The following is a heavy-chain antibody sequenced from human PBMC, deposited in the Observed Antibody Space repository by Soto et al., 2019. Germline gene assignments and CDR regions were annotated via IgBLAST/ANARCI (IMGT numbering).Heavy chain of an antibody. CDR2: ISYDGSNK. J-gene: IGHJ5*02. CDR1: GFTFSSYG. V-gene: IGHV3-30*18. D-gene: IGHD6-13*01. CDR3: AKDVMRQLVPENSSDP. Sequence: LRLSCAASGFTFSSYGMHWVRQAPGKGLEWVAVISYDGSNKYYADSVKGRFTISRDNSKNTLYLQMNSLRAEDTAVYYCAKDVMRQLVPENSSDPSGQATLLSLSS.